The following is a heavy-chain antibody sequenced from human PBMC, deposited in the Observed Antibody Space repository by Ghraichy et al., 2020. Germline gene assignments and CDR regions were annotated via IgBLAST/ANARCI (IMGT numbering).Heavy chain of an antibody. CDR3: ARIERVWTLDY. V-gene: IGHV3-7*01. J-gene: IGHJ4*02. D-gene: IGHD1-1*01. CDR1: GFRFSSHW. CDR2: IKQDGSEQ. Sequence: GGSLRLSCAASGFRFSSHWMSWVRRAPGKGLEWVGNIKQDGSEQYYIDSVKGRFTISRDNARNSVYLQMNNLRVEDTAVYYCARIERVWTLDYWGQGTLVTVSS.